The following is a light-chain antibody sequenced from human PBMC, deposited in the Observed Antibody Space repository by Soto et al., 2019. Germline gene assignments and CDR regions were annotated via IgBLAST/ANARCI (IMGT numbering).Light chain of an antibody. CDR3: QQYYCSLAIT. V-gene: IGKV4-1*01. J-gene: IGKJ5*01. CDR1: QSLLYSSNNKNF. Sequence: DIVMTQSPDSLAVSLGERATINCKSSQSLLYSSNNKNFLAWYQQKPGQPPKLLFYWASTRQSGVPDRFSGSGSGTDFTLTITSVQAEDVAVYYCQQYYCSLAITFGQGTRLEIK. CDR2: WAS.